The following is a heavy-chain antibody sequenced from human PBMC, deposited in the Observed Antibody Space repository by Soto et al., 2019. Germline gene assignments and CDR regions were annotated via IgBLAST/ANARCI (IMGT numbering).Heavy chain of an antibody. CDR3: ARIHGGSPDF. CDR1: GGSMNSHF. CDR2: VHISGLT. Sequence: SETLCVTCTVSGGSMNSHFWSWIRQPAGKGLEWIGHVHISGLTTYNPSLRSRVTLSLDPPKNQLSLKLTSVTATDTAVYYCARIHGGSPDFWGQGTLVIVSS. J-gene: IGHJ1*01. D-gene: IGHD2-15*01. V-gene: IGHV4-4*07.